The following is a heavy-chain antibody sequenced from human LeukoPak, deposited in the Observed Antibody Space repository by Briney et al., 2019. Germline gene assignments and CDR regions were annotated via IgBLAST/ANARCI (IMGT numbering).Heavy chain of an antibody. CDR2: MNPNSGNT. CDR3: ARVNSPDYGYYYYYGMDV. D-gene: IGHD3-16*01. CDR1: GYTFTSYD. V-gene: IGHV1-8*01. J-gene: IGHJ6*02. Sequence: ASVKVSCKASGYTFTSYDINWVRQATGQGLEWMGWMNPNSGNTGYAQKFQGRVTMTRNASISTAYMELSSLRSEDTAVYYCARVNSPDYGYYYYYGMDVWGPRDHGHRLL.